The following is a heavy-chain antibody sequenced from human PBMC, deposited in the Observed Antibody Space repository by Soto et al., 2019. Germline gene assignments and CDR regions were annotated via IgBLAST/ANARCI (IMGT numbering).Heavy chain of an antibody. Sequence: QVQLQQWGAGLLKPAETLSLTCGVYDGSFSGYYWTWIRQPPGKGLEWIGEINHSGSTHYNSSLKSRLTTSADTSNNQFPLKVTSGTAADAAVYYCSRGHRYSYGPYYYYYMDNWGKGTTVAVSS. J-gene: IGHJ6*03. V-gene: IGHV4-34*01. CDR2: INHSGST. CDR1: DGSFSGYY. CDR3: SRGHRYSYGPYYYYYMDN. D-gene: IGHD5-18*01.